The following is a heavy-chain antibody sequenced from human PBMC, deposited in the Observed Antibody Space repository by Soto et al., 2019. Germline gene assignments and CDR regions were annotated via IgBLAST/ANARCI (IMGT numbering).Heavy chain of an antibody. CDR2: ISGSGDKT. CDR1: GFTFNHYA. Sequence: EVQLLESGGGLVHPGGSLRLSCAASGFTFNHYAMSWVRQAPGKGLEWVSAISGSGDKTYHADSLKGRLAISRDNSKNTLFLQLNNLSADDTSVYCCAKDRGAFWGFTNWGLGTLVTVSS. V-gene: IGHV3-23*01. D-gene: IGHD3-10*01. CDR3: AKDRGAFWGFTN. J-gene: IGHJ4*02.